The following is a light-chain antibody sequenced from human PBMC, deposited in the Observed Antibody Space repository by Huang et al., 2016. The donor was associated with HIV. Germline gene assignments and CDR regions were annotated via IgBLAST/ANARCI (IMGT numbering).Light chain of an antibody. CDR2: NTS. J-gene: IGKJ5*01. V-gene: IGKV3-11*01. Sequence: EIVLTQSPATLSLSPGERATLSCRASQSVSSYLAWYQQQPGQAPRLLIYNTSNRATGIPARFSGGGSGTDFTLTISSLEPEDFAVYYCQQRSNWPITFGQGTRLEI. CDR1: QSVSSY. CDR3: QQRSNWPIT.